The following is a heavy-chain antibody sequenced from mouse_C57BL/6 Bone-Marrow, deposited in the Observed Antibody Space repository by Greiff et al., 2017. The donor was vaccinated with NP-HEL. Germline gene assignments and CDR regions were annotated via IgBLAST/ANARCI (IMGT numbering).Heavy chain of an antibody. CDR3: ARSLDSSGYVGAMDY. CDR2: IHPNSGST. D-gene: IGHD3-2*02. J-gene: IGHJ4*01. CDR1: GYTFTSYW. Sequence: VQLQQPGAELVKPGASVKLSCKASGYTFTSYWMHWVKQRPGQGLEWIGMIHPNSGSTNYNEKFKSKATLTVDKSSSTAYMQLSSLTSEDSAVYYCARSLDSSGYVGAMDYWGQGTSVTVSS. V-gene: IGHV1-64*01.